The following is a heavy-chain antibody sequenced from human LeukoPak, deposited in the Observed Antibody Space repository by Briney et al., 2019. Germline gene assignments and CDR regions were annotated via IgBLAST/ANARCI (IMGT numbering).Heavy chain of an antibody. CDR3: ARESYCGGGSCHTFNY. CDR2: IYHGGST. J-gene: IGHJ4*02. D-gene: IGHD2-15*01. Sequence: SETLSLTCTVSGYSISSGYYWGWIRQPPGRGLEWIGSIYHGGSTYYNPSLKSRVTMSVDMSKNEFSLKLSFVTAADTAVYYCARESYCGGGSCHTFNYWGQGTLVTVSS. CDR1: GYSISSGYY. V-gene: IGHV4-38-2*02.